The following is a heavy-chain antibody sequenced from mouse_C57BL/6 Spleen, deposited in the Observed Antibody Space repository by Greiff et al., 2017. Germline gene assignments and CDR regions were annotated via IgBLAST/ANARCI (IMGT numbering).Heavy chain of an antibody. CDR1: GYTFTSYD. CDR2: IYPRDGST. D-gene: IGHD2-4*01. V-gene: IGHV1-85*01. CDR3: ASPIYYDYASFAY. Sequence: QVHVKQSGPELVKPGASVKLSCKASGYTFTSYDINWVKQRPGQGLEWIGWIYPRDGSTKYNEKFKGKATLTVDTSSSTAYMELHSLTSEDSAVYFCASPIYYDYASFAYWGQGTLVTVSA. J-gene: IGHJ3*01.